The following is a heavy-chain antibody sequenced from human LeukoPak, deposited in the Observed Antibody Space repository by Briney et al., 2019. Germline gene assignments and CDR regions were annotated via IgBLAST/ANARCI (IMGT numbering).Heavy chain of an antibody. CDR3: ARVTGTTRAFDI. V-gene: IGHV3-48*03. D-gene: IGHD1-20*01. Sequence: GGSLRLSCAASGFTFSSYEMSWVRQAPGKGLEWVSYISSSGSTIYYADSVKGRFTISRDNAKNSLYLQMNSLRAEDTAVYYCARVTGTTRAFDIWGQGTMVTVSS. J-gene: IGHJ3*02. CDR1: GFTFSSYE. CDR2: ISSSGSTI.